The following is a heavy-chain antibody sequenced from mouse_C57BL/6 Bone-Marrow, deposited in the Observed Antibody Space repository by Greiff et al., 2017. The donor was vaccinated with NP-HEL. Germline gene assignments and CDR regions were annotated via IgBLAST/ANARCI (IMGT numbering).Heavy chain of an antibody. J-gene: IGHJ2*01. V-gene: IGHV2-9-1*01. CDR3: AIFDYDDYFDY. CDR1: GFSLISSA. D-gene: IGHD2-4*01. Sequence: VQLQQSGPGLVAPSQSLSITCTVSGFSLISSAISWVRQPPGKGLEWLGVIWTGGGTNYNSALKSRLSISKDNSKSQVFLKMNSLQTGDTARYYCAIFDYDDYFDYWGQGTTLTVSS. CDR2: IWTGGGT.